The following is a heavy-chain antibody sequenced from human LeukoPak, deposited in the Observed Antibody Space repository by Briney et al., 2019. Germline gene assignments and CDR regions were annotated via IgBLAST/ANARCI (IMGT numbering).Heavy chain of an antibody. J-gene: IGHJ5*02. Sequence: SETLSLTCTVSGGSISSYYWSWIRQPPGKGLEWIGYIYYSGSTNYNPSLKSRVTISVDTSKSQFSLKLSSVTAADTAVYYCARSQLWFGENWFDPWGQGTLVTVSS. CDR3: ARSQLWFGENWFDP. V-gene: IGHV4-59*08. D-gene: IGHD3-10*01. CDR1: GGSISSYY. CDR2: IYYSGST.